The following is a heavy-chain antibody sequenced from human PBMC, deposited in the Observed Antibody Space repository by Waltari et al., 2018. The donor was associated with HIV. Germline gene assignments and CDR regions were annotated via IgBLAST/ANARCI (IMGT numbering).Heavy chain of an antibody. D-gene: IGHD6-19*01. J-gene: IGHJ5*02. Sequence: QITLKESGPTLVKPTQTLTLTCPFSGFSLSTSGVGVGWIRQPPGKALEWFALIYWDDDKHYRPSLKSRLTITKDTSKNQVVLTMTNMDPVDTATYYCAHARMGYSSGWKYNWFDPWGQGTLVTVSS. CDR2: IYWDDDK. V-gene: IGHV2-5*02. CDR3: AHARMGYSSGWKYNWFDP. CDR1: GFSLSTSGVG.